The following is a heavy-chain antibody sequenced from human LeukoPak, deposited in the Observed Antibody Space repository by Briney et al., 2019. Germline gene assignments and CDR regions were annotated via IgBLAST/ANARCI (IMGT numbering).Heavy chain of an antibody. CDR3: VRVKGSYFDY. CDR2: ISSSGSAI. Sequence: GGSLRLSCAASGFPLSSYALNWGRQAPGKGLERVSYISSSGSAIYYVDSVKGRFTVSRDNAKNSLFLQMNSPRAEDAAVYYCVRVKGSYFDYWGQGALVTVSS. J-gene: IGHJ4*02. D-gene: IGHD2-15*01. V-gene: IGHV3-48*03. CDR1: GFPLSSYA.